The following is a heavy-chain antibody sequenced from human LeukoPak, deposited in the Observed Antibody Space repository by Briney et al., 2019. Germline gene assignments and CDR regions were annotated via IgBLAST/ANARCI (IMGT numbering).Heavy chain of an antibody. Sequence: ASVKVSCKASGYTFTSCDIQWVRQATGQGLEWMGWMNPNSGNTGYGQSFQGRITMTRDISIGTAYMELSNLTSEDTAIYYCTRGSSGRRDNWGQGTLVTVSA. CDR3: TRGSSGRRDN. V-gene: IGHV1-8*01. CDR2: MNPNSGNT. CDR1: GYTFTSCD. D-gene: IGHD6-19*01. J-gene: IGHJ4*02.